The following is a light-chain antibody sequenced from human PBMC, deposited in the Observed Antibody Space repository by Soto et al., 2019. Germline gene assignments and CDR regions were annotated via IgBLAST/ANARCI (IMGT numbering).Light chain of an antibody. Sequence: EIVLTQSPAILSVSPGERATLSCRASQSISRSLAWYQQKPGQAPRLLISDASTRATGIPARFSGSGSGTEVTLPISSLQSEDFALYYCHQYNSWPPGTFGQGTKVEIK. CDR2: DAS. CDR3: HQYNSWPPGT. CDR1: QSISRS. V-gene: IGKV3-15*01. J-gene: IGKJ2*01.